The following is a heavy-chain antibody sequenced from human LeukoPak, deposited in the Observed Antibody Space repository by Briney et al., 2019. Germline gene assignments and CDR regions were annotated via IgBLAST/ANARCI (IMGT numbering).Heavy chain of an antibody. V-gene: IGHV3-21*01. J-gene: IGHJ3*02. Sequence: PGGSLRLSCAASGFTFSSYSMHWVRQAPGKGLEWVSSISSSSSYIYYADSMKGRFTISRDNAKNSLYLQMNSLRAEDTAVYYCARDFPRDNDAFDIWGQGTMATVSS. CDR2: ISSSSSYI. CDR3: ARDFPRDNDAFDI. CDR1: GFTFSSYS.